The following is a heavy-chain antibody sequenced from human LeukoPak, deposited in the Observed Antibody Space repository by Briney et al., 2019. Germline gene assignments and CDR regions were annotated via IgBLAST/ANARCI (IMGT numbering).Heavy chain of an antibody. J-gene: IGHJ2*01. Sequence: GGSLRLSCAASGFTFSSYGMSWVRQAPGKGLEWVSGISSSGGSTYYADSVKGRFTISRDKSKNTLYLQMNSLRAEDTAVYYCAKDLSGYGPYWYFDLWGRGTLVTVSS. V-gene: IGHV3-23*01. D-gene: IGHD6-25*01. CDR1: GFTFSSYG. CDR2: ISSSGGST. CDR3: AKDLSGYGPYWYFDL.